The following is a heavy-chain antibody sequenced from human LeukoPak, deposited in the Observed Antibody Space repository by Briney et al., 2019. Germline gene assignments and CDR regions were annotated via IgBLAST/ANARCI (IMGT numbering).Heavy chain of an antibody. CDR2: IYYSGST. CDR1: GGSVSSGSYY. CDR3: ARGNIGRGVVVPAARRRYFDL. V-gene: IGHV4-61*01. D-gene: IGHD2-2*01. Sequence: SETLSLTCTVSGGSVSSGSYYWSWIPQPPGKGLEWIGYIYYSGSTNYNPSLNSRVTISVDTCKNQFSLKLSSVTAADTAVYYCARGNIGRGVVVPAARRRYFDLWGRGNLVTVSS. J-gene: IGHJ2*01.